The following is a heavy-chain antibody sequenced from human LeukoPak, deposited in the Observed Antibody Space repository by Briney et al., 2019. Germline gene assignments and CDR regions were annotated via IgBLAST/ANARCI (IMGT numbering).Heavy chain of an antibody. D-gene: IGHD6-19*01. V-gene: IGHV3-23*01. J-gene: IGHJ4*02. Sequence: GGSLRLSCAASGFTFSSYAMSWVRQAPGKGLEWVSAISGSGGSTYYADSVKGRFTISRDNAKNSLYLQMNSLRAEDTALYYCAKDIGAVAGLFDYWGQGTLVTVSS. CDR3: AKDIGAVAGLFDY. CDR2: ISGSGGST. CDR1: GFTFSSYA.